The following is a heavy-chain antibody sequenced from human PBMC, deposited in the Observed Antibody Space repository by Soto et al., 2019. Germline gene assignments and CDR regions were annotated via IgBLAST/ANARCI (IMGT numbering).Heavy chain of an antibody. D-gene: IGHD6-19*01. J-gene: IGHJ4*02. V-gene: IGHV3-23*01. Sequence: PGGSLRLSCAASGFTFSSYAMSWVRQAPGKGLGWVSVISGSGGSTYYADSVKGRFTISRDNSKNTLYLQMSSLRAEDTAVYYCAKGNGWYVFFDYWGQGTLVTVSS. CDR1: GFTFSSYA. CDR2: ISGSGGST. CDR3: AKGNGWYVFFDY.